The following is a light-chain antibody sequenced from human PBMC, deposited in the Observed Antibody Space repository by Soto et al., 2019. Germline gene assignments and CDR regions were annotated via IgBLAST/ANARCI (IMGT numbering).Light chain of an antibody. CDR1: QDIQKW. V-gene: IGKV1-12*01. CDR3: HQASSFPYT. CDR2: AAS. J-gene: IGKJ3*01. Sequence: DLPMTQSPSFVSASVGDTINITCRASQDIQKWLAWYQQKPGKAPKVLIYAASNLESGVSSRFSGSGSGTEFSLTISSLQTEDFATYFCHQASSFPYTFGPGTKVDIK.